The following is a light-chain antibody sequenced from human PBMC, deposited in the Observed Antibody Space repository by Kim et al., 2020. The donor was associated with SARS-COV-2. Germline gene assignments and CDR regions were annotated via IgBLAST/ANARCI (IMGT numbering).Light chain of an antibody. J-gene: IGKJ1*01. V-gene: IGKV1-27*01. CDR1: QGISNS. CDR2: DAS. Sequence: VGDRVTISCRASQGISNSFAWYQQKPGNVPKVLIYDASTLHSWVPSRFSGSGSGTEFTLTISSLQPEDVASYYCQKYNAAPWTFGQGTKVDIK. CDR3: QKYNAAPWT.